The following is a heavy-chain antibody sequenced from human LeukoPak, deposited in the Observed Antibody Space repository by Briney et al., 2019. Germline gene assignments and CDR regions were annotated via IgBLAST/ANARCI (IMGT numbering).Heavy chain of an antibody. V-gene: IGHV4-34*01. J-gene: IGHJ5*02. CDR1: GGSFSGYY. CDR3: ARGHLLYNWFDP. CDR2: INHSGSI. Sequence: SETLSLTCAVYGGSFSGYYWSWIRQPPGKGLEWIGEINHSGSINYNPSLKSRVTISVDTSKNQFSLKLSSVTAADTAVYYCARGHLLYNWFDPWGQGTLVTVSS. D-gene: IGHD2-2*01.